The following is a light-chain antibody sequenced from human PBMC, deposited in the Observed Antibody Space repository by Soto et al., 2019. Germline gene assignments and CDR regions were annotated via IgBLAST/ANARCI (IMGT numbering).Light chain of an antibody. CDR3: QQLNSYPIT. CDR2: AAS. CDR1: QGLRCD. Sequence: DIQLTQSPSFLSASVGDRVTITCRASQGLRCDLAWYQQKPGKAPKLLIYAASTLQSGVPSRFSGSGSGIEFTLTLSSLQPEDFATYYCQQLNSYPITCGQGTRLEIK. V-gene: IGKV1-9*01. J-gene: IGKJ5*01.